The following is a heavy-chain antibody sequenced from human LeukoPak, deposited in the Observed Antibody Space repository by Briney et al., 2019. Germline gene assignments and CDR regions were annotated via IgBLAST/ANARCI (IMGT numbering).Heavy chain of an antibody. J-gene: IGHJ5*02. CDR3: AKDSSSWYRQNWFDP. D-gene: IGHD6-13*01. Sequence: GGSLRLSCAASGFTFSNAWMSWVRQAPGKGLEWVSAISGSGGSTYYADSVKGRFTISRDNSKNTLYLQMNSLRAEDTAVYYCAKDSSSWYRQNWFDPWGQGTLVTVSS. V-gene: IGHV3-23*01. CDR1: GFTFSNAW. CDR2: ISGSGGST.